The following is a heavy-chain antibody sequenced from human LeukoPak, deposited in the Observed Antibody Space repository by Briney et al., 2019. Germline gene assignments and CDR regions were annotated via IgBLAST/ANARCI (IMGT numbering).Heavy chain of an antibody. V-gene: IGHV4-39*07. J-gene: IGHJ4*02. CDR3: AREAYGSGSPIDY. CDR1: GGSISSSSYY. Sequence: SETLSLTCTVSGGSISSSSYYWGWILQPPGKGLEWIGSIYYSGSTYYNPSLKSRVTISVDTSKNQFSLKMSSLTAADTAVYYCAREAYGSGSPIDYWGQGTLVTVSS. D-gene: IGHD3-10*01. CDR2: IYYSGST.